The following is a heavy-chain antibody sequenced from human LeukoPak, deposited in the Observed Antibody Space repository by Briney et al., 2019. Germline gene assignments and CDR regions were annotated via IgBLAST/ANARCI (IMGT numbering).Heavy chain of an antibody. J-gene: IGHJ4*02. CDR1: GFTFSNNW. CDR3: AAEVREQQWLVRDH. V-gene: IGHV3-30*02. D-gene: IGHD6-19*01. CDR2: THHDGSY. Sequence: PGGSLRLSCVASGFTFSNNWMSWVRQAPGKGLEWVSFTHHDGSYSYADPVKGRFTISRDNSQNTIYLQMNTVRPEDTAVYYCAAEVREQQWLVRDHWGQGTLVIVSS.